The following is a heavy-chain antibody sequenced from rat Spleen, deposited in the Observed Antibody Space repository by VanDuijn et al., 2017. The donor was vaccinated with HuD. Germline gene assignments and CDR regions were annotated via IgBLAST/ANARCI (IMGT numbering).Heavy chain of an antibody. Sequence: EVQLVESGGGLVQPGRSLKLSCAASGFTFSNYDMAWVRQAPTKGLEWVASISTGGGNTYYRDSVKGRFTISRDNAKSTLYLQMDSLRSEDTATYYCARSTIAAISFDYWGQGVMVTVSS. V-gene: IGHV5S23*01. CDR2: ISTGGGNT. D-gene: IGHD1-2*01. CDR1: GFTFSNYD. CDR3: ARSTIAAISFDY. J-gene: IGHJ2*01.